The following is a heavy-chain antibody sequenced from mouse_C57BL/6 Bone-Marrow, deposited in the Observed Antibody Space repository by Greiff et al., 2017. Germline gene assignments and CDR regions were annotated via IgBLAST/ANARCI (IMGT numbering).Heavy chain of an antibody. V-gene: IGHV1-52*01. D-gene: IGHD1-1*01. J-gene: IGHJ1*03. CDR2: IDPSDSET. CDR3: ARETTVVYWYFDV. CDR1: GYTFTSYW. Sequence: QVQLKQPGAELVRPGSSVKLSCKASGYTFTSYWMHWVKQRPIQGLEWIGNIDPSDSETHYNQKFKDKATLTVDKSSSTAYMQLSSLTSEDSAVYYCARETTVVYWYFDVWGTGTTVTVSS.